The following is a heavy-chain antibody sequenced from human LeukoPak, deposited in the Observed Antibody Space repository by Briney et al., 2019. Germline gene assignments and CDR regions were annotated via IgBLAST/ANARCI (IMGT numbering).Heavy chain of an antibody. CDR2: IYTDGGT. J-gene: IGHJ4*02. CDR1: GFTVSNNY. CDR3: AREQPPGVYFDY. Sequence: GGSLSLSCAASGFTVSNNYLSWVRQAPGKGVEWVSIIYTDGGTYYADSVKGRFTISRDNSKNTLYLQMNSLRADDTAVYYCAREQPPGVYFDYWGQGTLVTVSS. V-gene: IGHV3-53*01. D-gene: IGHD3-10*01.